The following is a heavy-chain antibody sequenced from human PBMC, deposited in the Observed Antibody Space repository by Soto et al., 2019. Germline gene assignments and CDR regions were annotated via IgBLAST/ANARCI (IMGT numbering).Heavy chain of an antibody. J-gene: IGHJ6*02. V-gene: IGHV1-58*01. CDR3: AAVAGYYDFWSGYYSTQDYYYCGMDV. Sequence: SVKVSCKASGFTFTSSAVQWVRQARGQRLEWIGWIVVGSGNTNYAQKFQERVTITRDMSTSTAYMELSSLRSEDTAVYYCAAVAGYYDFWSGYYSTQDYYYCGMDVWGQGTTVTVSS. CDR1: GFTFTSSA. D-gene: IGHD3-3*01. CDR2: IVVGSGNT.